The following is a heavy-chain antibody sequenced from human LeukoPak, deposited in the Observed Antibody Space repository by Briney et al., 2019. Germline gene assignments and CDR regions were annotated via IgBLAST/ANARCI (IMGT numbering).Heavy chain of an antibody. J-gene: IGHJ4*02. CDR3: ARDIYSSGYYFN. CDR1: GFTFSSYW. V-gene: IGHV3-7*03. CDR2: INQDGSEK. Sequence: GGSLRLSCAVSGFTFSSYWMSWVRQAPGKGLEWVANINQDGSEKHYVDSVKGRVTISRDNAKNSLYLQMNSLRAEDTAVYYCARDIYSSGYYFNWGQGTLVTVSS. D-gene: IGHD3-22*01.